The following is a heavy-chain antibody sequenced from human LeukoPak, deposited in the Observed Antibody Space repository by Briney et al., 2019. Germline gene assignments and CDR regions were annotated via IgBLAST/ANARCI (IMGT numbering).Heavy chain of an antibody. J-gene: IGHJ1*01. D-gene: IGHD1-26*01. Sequence: GGSLRLSCAASGFIFSSYWMHWVRQAPGKGLVWVSHMNGDGSSTSYADSVKGRFTISRDNAKKTLYLQMNSLRAEDTAVYYCARAGSYLTAEYFHHWGQGTLVTVSS. V-gene: IGHV3-74*01. CDR3: ARAGSYLTAEYFHH. CDR2: MNGDGSST. CDR1: GFIFSSYW.